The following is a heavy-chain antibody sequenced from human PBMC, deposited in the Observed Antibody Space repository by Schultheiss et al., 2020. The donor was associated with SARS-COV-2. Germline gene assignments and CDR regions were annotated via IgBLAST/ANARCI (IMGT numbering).Heavy chain of an antibody. CDR3: AKRASSSRTPYFDY. J-gene: IGHJ4*02. CDR1: GYTFSDYY. CDR2: VNPNSGVA. Sequence: ASVKVSCTASGYTFSDYYIHWVRQAPGQGLEWMGWVNPNSGVASFAQKFQGRVTMTRDTSVNTAYMELSRLTSDDTALYYCAKRASSSRTPYFDYWGQGTLVTVSS. D-gene: IGHD2-2*01. V-gene: IGHV1-2*02.